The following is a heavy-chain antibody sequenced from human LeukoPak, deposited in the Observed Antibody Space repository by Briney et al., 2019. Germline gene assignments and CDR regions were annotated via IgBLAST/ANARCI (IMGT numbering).Heavy chain of an antibody. CDR2: IIPIFGTA. CDR3: AHSGSYLGGFAP. J-gene: IGHJ5*02. D-gene: IGHD3-10*01. V-gene: IGHV1-69*13. Sequence: ASVKVSCKASGGTFSSYAISWVRQAPGQGLEWMGGIIPIFGTANYAQKFQGRVTITADESTSTAYMELSSLRSEDTAVYYCAHSGSYLGGFAPWGQGTLVTVSS. CDR1: GGTFSSYA.